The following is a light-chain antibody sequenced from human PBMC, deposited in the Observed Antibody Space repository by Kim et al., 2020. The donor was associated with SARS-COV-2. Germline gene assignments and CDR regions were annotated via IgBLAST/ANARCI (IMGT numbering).Light chain of an antibody. CDR3: QQYGSSSIT. V-gene: IGKV3-20*01. CDR1: QSVSSF. CDR2: DAS. Sequence: LSPGERATLSGRASQSVSSFLAWYQQKPGQAPRLLIYDASSRATGIPDRFSGSGSGTDFTLTISTLEPEDFAVYCCQQYGSSSITFGQGTRLEIK. J-gene: IGKJ5*01.